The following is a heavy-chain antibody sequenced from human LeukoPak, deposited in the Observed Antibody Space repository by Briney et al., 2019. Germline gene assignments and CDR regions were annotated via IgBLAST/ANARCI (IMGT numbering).Heavy chain of an antibody. Sequence: VASVKVSCKASGGTFSSYAISWVRQAPGQGLEWMGGIIPIFGTANYAQKFQGRVTITADKSTSTAYMELSSLRSEDTAVYYCARDQDIVVVPAAIGLDYWGQGTLVTVSS. D-gene: IGHD2-2*02. CDR3: ARDQDIVVVPAAIGLDY. CDR1: GGTFSSYA. CDR2: IIPIFGTA. V-gene: IGHV1-69*06. J-gene: IGHJ4*02.